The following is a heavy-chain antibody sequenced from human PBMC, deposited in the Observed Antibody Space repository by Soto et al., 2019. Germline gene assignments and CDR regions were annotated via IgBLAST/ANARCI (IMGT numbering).Heavy chain of an antibody. D-gene: IGHD6-19*01. CDR3: ARDRVAVAGTVFDP. V-gene: IGHV1-18*01. CDR1: GYTFTSYG. CDR2: ISAYNGNT. J-gene: IGHJ5*02. Sequence: ASVKVSCKASGYTFTSYGISWVRQAPGQGLEWMGWISAYNGNTNYAQKLQGRVTMTADTSTSTAYMELRSLRSDDTAVYYCARDRVAVAGTVFDPWAREPWSPSPQ.